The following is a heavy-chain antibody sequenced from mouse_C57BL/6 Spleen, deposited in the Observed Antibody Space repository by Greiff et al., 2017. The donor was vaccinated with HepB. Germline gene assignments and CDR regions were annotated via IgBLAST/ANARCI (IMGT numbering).Heavy chain of an antibody. D-gene: IGHD1-1*01. CDR2: INPNNGGT. CDR1: GYTFTDYY. V-gene: IGHV1-26*01. Sequence: EVKLQQSGPELVKPGASVKISCKASGYTFTDYYMNWVKQSHGKSLEWIGDINPNNGGTSYNQKFKGKATLTVDKSSSPAYMELRSLTSEDSAVYYCARALRGYFDVWGTGTTVTVSS. CDR3: ARALRGYFDV. J-gene: IGHJ1*03.